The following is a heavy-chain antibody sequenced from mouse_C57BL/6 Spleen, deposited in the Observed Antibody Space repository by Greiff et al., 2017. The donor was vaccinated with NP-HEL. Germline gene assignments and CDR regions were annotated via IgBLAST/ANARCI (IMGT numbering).Heavy chain of an antibody. D-gene: IGHD4-1*01. V-gene: IGHV1-82*01. CDR1: GYAFSSSW. CDR2: LYPGDGDT. Sequence: QVHVKQSGPELVKPGASVKISCKASGYAFSSSWMNWVKQRPGKGLEWIGRLYPGDGDTNYNGKFKGKATLNADKSSSTAYTQLSSLTSEDSAVYFCARRAGTGDWYFDVWGTGTTVTVSS. J-gene: IGHJ1*03. CDR3: ARRAGTGDWYFDV.